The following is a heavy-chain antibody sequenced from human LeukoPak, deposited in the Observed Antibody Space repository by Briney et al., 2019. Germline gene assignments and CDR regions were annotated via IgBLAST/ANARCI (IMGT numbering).Heavy chain of an antibody. J-gene: IGHJ4*02. CDR1: GGSFSCYY. D-gene: IGHD5-18*01. V-gene: IGHV4-34*01. CDR3: ARGLLRSRRGDTALGG. Sequence: SGSLSLTCAVYGGSFSCYYWSWIRQPPGKGLEWVGEINHSGSTNYNASFKSRVIISVDTYTSQFSFQLSSVTAAETAVYYCARGLLRSRRGDTALGGWGQGTMVTASS. CDR2: INHSGST.